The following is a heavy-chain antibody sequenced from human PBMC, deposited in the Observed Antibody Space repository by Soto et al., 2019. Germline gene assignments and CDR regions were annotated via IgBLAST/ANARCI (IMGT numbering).Heavy chain of an antibody. CDR2: ISFSSSYI. CDR1: GFSFGTYA. Sequence: PEGSLRLSCAASGFSFGTYAMNWVRQAPGKTLEWVSFISFSSSYIYDADSGRGRFTVSRDNAKNSLYRQLNNLRAEDTAVYYCETGTYQPLLDSWGQGTLVTVSS. V-gene: IGHV3-21*01. J-gene: IGHJ5*01. D-gene: IGHD2-2*01. CDR3: ETGTYQPLLDS.